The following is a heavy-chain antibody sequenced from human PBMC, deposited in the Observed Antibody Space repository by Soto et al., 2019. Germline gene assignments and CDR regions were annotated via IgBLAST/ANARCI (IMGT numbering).Heavy chain of an antibody. CDR3: ARGYVVAGELDY. J-gene: IGHJ4*02. CDR2: IDGNSGGT. D-gene: IGHD2-15*01. V-gene: IGHV1-2*02. Sequence: VHLVQSGAEGKKPGASVKVSCKASGYSFTNYYIHWVRQAPGQGPEWMGWIDGNSGGTKYAQKFQDRVTMTRDRSTVTAHMELSRLKSDDTAVYYCARGYVVAGELDYWGQGTLVTVSS. CDR1: GYSFTNYY.